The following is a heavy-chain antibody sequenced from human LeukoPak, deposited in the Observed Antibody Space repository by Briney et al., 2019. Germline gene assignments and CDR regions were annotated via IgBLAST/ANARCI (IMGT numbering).Heavy chain of an antibody. V-gene: IGHV4-34*01. CDR3: ARGRLGKVRGLYYYYYYGMDV. CDR2: INHSGST. D-gene: IGHD3-10*01. J-gene: IGHJ6*02. Sequence: SETLSLTCAVYGGSFSGYYWSWIRQPPGKGLEWIGEINHSGSTNYNPSLKSRATISVDTSKNQFSLKLSSVTAADTAVYYCARGRLGKVRGLYYYYYYGMDVCGQGTTVTVSS. CDR1: GGSFSGYY.